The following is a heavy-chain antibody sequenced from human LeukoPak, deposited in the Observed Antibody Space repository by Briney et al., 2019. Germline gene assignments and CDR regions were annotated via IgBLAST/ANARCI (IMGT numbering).Heavy chain of an antibody. J-gene: IGHJ6*03. Sequence: SVKVSCKASGGTFSSYAISWVRQAPGQGLEWMGGIIPIFGTANYAQKFQGRATITADKSTSTAYMELSSLRSEDTAVYYCARSEPPPTVTSPSMRYYYYYMDVWGKGTTVTVSS. CDR1: GGTFSSYA. V-gene: IGHV1-69*06. CDR2: IIPIFGTA. D-gene: IGHD4-17*01. CDR3: ARSEPPPTVTSPSMRYYYYYMDV.